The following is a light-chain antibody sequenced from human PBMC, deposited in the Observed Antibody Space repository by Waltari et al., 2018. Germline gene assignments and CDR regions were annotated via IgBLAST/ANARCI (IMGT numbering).Light chain of an antibody. J-gene: IGLJ2*01. V-gene: IGLV2-14*01. CDR1: GSDVGGYDY. CDR2: DVY. CDR3: SSYTSSGVV. Sequence: QSALTQPASVSGSPGQAIIISCTGTGSDVGGYDYGPWYQQYPGKAPRLIIYDVYNRPSGFSNRFSGSKSDNTASLTISGLQAEDESVYYCSSYTSSGVVFGGGTKLTVL.